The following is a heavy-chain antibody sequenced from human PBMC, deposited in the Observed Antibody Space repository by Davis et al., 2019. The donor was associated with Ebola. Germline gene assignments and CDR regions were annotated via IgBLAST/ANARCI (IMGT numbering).Heavy chain of an antibody. CDR2: IYYSGST. J-gene: IGHJ4*02. CDR3: ARHELGYYFDY. D-gene: IGHD1-7*01. CDR1: GGSISSSSYY. Sequence: SETLSLTCTVSGGSISSSSYYWGWIRQPPGKGLEWIGSIYYSGSTYYNPSLKSRVTISVDTSKNQFSLKLSSVTAADTAVYYCARHELGYYFDYWGQGTLVTVSS. V-gene: IGHV4-39*01.